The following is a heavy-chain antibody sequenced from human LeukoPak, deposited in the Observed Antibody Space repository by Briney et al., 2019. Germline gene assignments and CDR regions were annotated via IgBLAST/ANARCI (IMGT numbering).Heavy chain of an antibody. J-gene: IGHJ6*03. V-gene: IGHV4-59*08. Sequence: SETLSLTCTVSGGSISTYYWSWIRQPPGKGLEWIGYIYSTGATHYNPSLKSRVTISVDTSKNQFSLKLSSVTAADTAVYYCARHKTRYTDVWGKGTTVTVSS. CDR2: IYSTGAT. CDR1: GGSISTYY. CDR3: ARHKTRYTDV.